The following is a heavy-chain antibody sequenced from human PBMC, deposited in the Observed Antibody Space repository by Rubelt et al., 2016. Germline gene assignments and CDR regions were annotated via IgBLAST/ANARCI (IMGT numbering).Heavy chain of an antibody. CDR3: ARQRNVVATIGSFDY. D-gene: IGHD5-12*01. CDR2: IYYSGST. V-gene: IGHV4-59*05. J-gene: IGHJ4*02. Sequence: VQLVESGGGLVKPGGSLRLSCAASGFTFSNAWMSWVRQAPGKGLEWIGSIYYSGSTYYNPSLKSRVTISVDTSKNQFSLKLSSVTAADTAVYYCARQRNVVATIGSFDYWGQGTLVTVSS. CDR1: GFTFSNAW.